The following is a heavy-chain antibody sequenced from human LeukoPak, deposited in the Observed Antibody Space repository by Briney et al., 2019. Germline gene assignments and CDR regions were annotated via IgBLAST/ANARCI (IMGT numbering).Heavy chain of an antibody. CDR1: GFTFSTYA. V-gene: IGHV3-23*01. D-gene: IGHD6-19*01. CDR2: IGGGGGGT. J-gene: IGHJ4*02. CDR3: ARNDFGSGWLGDY. Sequence: GSLRLSCAASGFTFSTYAMSWVRQAPGKGLEWVSTIGGGGGGTYYADSVKGRFTISIDTSKNTLFLQMNSLRAEDTAVYYCARNDFGSGWLGDYWGQGTLVTVFS.